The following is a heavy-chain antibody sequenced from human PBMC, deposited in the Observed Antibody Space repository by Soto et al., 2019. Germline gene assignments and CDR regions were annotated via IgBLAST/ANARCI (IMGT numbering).Heavy chain of an antibody. V-gene: IGHV1-69*02. CDR3: ARGGTVFDP. Sequence: QLVQSGAEVRKPGSSVKVSCKASGGTFSDYTISWVRQAPGQGLEWMGRITPIIGITNYAQKFRGRVTITADKSTSTVYMELSSLRPEDTAVYFCARGGTVFDPWGQGTLVTVSS. CDR1: GGTFSDYT. CDR2: ITPIIGIT. J-gene: IGHJ5*02. D-gene: IGHD3-16*01.